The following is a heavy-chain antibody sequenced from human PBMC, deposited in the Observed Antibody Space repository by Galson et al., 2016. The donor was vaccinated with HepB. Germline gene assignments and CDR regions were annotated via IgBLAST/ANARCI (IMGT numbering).Heavy chain of an antibody. CDR1: GYTFTNYG. CDR2: ISAYNGNT. J-gene: IGHJ6*02. CDR3: ARFCRSARCLMWGGQNYFNYYAMDV. Sequence: SCKASGYTFTNYGISWVRQAPGQGFECMGWISAYNGNTNYAQNLQDRVTMTTDTSTSTAYMELSSLRSEDTAVYYCARFCRSARCLMWGGQNYFNYYAMDVWGQGTAVTVSS. D-gene: IGHD2-2*01. V-gene: IGHV1-18*01.